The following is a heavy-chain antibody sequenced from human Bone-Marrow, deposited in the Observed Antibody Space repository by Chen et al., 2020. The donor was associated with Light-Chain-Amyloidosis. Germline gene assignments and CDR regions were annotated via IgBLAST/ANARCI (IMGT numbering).Heavy chain of an antibody. CDR1: GYTFPNYW. Sequence: EVQLEQSGPEVKKPGESLKISCKGSGYTFPNYWIGWVRQMPGKGLGWMGVIYPDDSDARYSPSFEGQVTISADKSITTAYLQWRGLKASDTAMYYCARRRDGYNFDYWGQGTLVTVSS. CDR2: IYPDDSDA. V-gene: IGHV5-51*01. D-gene: IGHD5-12*01. J-gene: IGHJ4*02. CDR3: ARRRDGYNFDY.